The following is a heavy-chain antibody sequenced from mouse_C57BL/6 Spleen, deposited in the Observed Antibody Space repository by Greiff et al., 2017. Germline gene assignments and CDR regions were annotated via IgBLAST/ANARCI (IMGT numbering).Heavy chain of an antibody. V-gene: IGHV1-4*01. D-gene: IGHD1-1*01. CDR3: LIYYDGSSTAWFAY. CDR2: INPSSGYT. CDR1: GYTFTSYT. Sequence: QVQLQQSGAELARPGASVKMSCKASGYTFTSYTMHWVQQRPGQGLEWIGYINPSSGYTKYNQTFKDRATLTTDNSTSTAYLQLSSLTSEDSAVYYCLIYYDGSSTAWFAYWGQGTLVTVSA. J-gene: IGHJ3*01.